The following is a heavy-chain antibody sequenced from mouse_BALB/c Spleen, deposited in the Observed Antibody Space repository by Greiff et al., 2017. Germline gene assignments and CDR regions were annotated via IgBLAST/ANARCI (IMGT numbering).Heavy chain of an antibody. CDR1: GYAFTNYL. CDR2: INPGSGGT. CDR3: ARRTTVVDAMDY. V-gene: IGHV1-54*01. Sequence: QVHVKQSGAEQVRPGTSVKVSCKASGYAFTNYLIEWVKQRPGQGLEWIGVINPGSGGTNYNEKFKGKATLTADKSSSTAYMQLSSLTSDDSAVYFCARRTTVVDAMDYWGQGTSVTVSS. D-gene: IGHD1-1*01. J-gene: IGHJ4*01.